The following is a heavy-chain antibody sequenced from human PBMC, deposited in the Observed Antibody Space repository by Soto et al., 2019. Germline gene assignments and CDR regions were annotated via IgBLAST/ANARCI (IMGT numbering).Heavy chain of an antibody. CDR3: AHANWNDGLDY. CDR2: IYWDDDE. D-gene: IGHD1-20*01. Sequence: SGPTLVNPTQTLPLTCAFSGFSLTTRDVGVGWIRQPPGKALEWLALIYWDDDERYSPSLKSRLTITKDISKNQVVLTMTNMDPVDTATYYCAHANWNDGLDYWGQGTLVTVSS. V-gene: IGHV2-5*02. CDR1: GFSLTTRDVG. J-gene: IGHJ4*02.